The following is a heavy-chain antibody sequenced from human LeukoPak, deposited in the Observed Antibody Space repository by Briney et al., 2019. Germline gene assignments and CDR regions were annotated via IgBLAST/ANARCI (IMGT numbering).Heavy chain of an antibody. J-gene: IGHJ4*02. V-gene: IGHV3-66*02. CDR3: ARSFVVVPAAQDGDDY. Sequence: GGSLRLSCAASGFTVSSNYMSWVRQAPGKGLEWVSVIYSGGSTYYADSVKGRFTISRDNSKNTLYLQMNSLRAEDTAVYYCARSFVVVPAAQDGDDYWGQGTLVTVSS. CDR2: IYSGGST. CDR1: GFTVSSNY. D-gene: IGHD2-2*01.